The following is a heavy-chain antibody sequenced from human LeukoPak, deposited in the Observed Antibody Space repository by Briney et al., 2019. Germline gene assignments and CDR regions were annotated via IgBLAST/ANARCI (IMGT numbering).Heavy chain of an antibody. D-gene: IGHD3-10*01. J-gene: IGHJ5*02. Sequence: ASETLSLTCAVYGGSFSGYYWSWIRQPPGKGLEWLGEINHSGSTNYNPSLKSRVTISVDTSKNQFSLKLSSVTAADTAVYYCARVGGDYGSGSYCLTSWGQGTLVTVSS. CDR3: ARVGGDYGSGSYCLTS. CDR2: INHSGST. CDR1: GGSFSGYY. V-gene: IGHV4-34*01.